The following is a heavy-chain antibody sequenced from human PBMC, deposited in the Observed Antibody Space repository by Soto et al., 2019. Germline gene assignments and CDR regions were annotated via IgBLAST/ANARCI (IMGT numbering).Heavy chain of an antibody. Sequence: QVQLVESGGGVVQPGRSLRLSCAASGFTFSSYAMHWVRQTRGKGLEWVAVISYDGDNKYYADSVRGRFTISRDNSDNTLSLQMNNLRGEDPAVYYCARGGYSYGYNTYYNYAMDVWGQGTTVTVSS. CDR2: ISYDGDNK. D-gene: IGHD5-18*01. CDR3: ARGGYSYGYNTYYNYAMDV. V-gene: IGHV3-30-3*01. CDR1: GFTFSSYA. J-gene: IGHJ6*02.